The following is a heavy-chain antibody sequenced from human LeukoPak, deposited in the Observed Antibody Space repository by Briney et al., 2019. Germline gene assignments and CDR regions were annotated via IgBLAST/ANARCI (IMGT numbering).Heavy chain of an antibody. V-gene: IGHV5-51*01. J-gene: IGHJ4*02. CDR3: ARLRDNWEDY. CDR2: IYPGDSDT. Sequence: GESLKISCKGSGYTFTSYWIVWVRQMPGKGLEWMGIIYPGDSDTRYNPFFQGQVTISADKSISSAYLQWNSLKASDTAMYYCARLRDNWEDYWGQGTLVTVSS. D-gene: IGHD1-20*01. CDR1: GYTFTSYW.